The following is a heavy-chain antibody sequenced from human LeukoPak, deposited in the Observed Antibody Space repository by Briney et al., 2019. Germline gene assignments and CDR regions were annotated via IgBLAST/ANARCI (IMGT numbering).Heavy chain of an antibody. D-gene: IGHD1-26*01. Sequence: PGGSLTLSCAASGLTFSNYDMNCARQASGKGLEWVSYISSSGSPTYYADSVKGRFTISRDNAKKSLYLQMNSLRAEDTALYYCASGAQSDYWGQGTLVTVSS. J-gene: IGHJ4*02. CDR3: ASGAQSDY. CDR2: ISSSGSPT. CDR1: GLTFSNYD. V-gene: IGHV3-48*03.